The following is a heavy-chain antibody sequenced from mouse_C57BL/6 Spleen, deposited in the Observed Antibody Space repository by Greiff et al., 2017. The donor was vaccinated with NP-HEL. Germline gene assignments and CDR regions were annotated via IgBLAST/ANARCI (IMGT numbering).Heavy chain of an antibody. CDR2: IRLKSDNYAT. V-gene: IGHV6-3*01. Sequence: EVMLVESGGGLVQPGGSMKLSCVASGFTFSNYWMNWVRQSPEKGLEWVAQIRLKSDNYATHYAESVKGRFTISRDDSKSSVYLQMNNLRAEDTGIYYCTADPITTVVAPWGQGTSVTVSS. J-gene: IGHJ4*01. CDR1: GFTFSNYW. D-gene: IGHD1-1*01. CDR3: TADPITTVVAP.